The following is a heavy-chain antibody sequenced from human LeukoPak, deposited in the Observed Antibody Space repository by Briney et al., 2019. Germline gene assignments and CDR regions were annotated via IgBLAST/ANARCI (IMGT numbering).Heavy chain of an antibody. D-gene: IGHD3-16*01. CDR1: GFAFSNYW. CDR3: LAGYYYYYMDV. CDR2: INTHGSST. V-gene: IGHV3-74*01. J-gene: IGHJ6*03. Sequence: PGGPLRLSCAAPGFAFSNYWLHWVRQAPGKGLEWVARINTHGSSTNYADSVKGRFTISRDNAKTTLYLQMTRLSAEDTAVYYALAGYYYYYMDVWGKGTTVTVSS.